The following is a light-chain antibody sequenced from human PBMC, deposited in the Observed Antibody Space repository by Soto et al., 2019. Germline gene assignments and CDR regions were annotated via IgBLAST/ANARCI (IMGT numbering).Light chain of an antibody. V-gene: IGLV2-8*01. CDR1: SSDVGGYNY. Sequence: QSALTQPPSASGSPGQSVTISCTGTSSDVGGYNYVSWYQQHPGTAPKLMIYDVSKRPSGVPDRFSGSKSGNTASLTVSGLQAEEEADYYCSSYEGSNQCGVVFGGGTKVTVL. CDR2: DVS. CDR3: SSYEGSNQCGVV. J-gene: IGLJ2*01.